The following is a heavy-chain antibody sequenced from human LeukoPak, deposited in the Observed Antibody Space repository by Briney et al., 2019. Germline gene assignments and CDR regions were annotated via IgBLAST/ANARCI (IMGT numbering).Heavy chain of an antibody. Sequence: ASVKVSCKASGYTFTSYGISWVRQAPGQGLEWMGWISAYNGNTNYAQKLQGRVTMTTDTSTSTAYMELRSLRSDDTAVYYCARSYCSSTSCFLFDYWGQGALVTVPS. J-gene: IGHJ4*02. D-gene: IGHD2-2*01. V-gene: IGHV1-18*01. CDR1: GYTFTSYG. CDR3: ARSYCSSTSCFLFDY. CDR2: ISAYNGNT.